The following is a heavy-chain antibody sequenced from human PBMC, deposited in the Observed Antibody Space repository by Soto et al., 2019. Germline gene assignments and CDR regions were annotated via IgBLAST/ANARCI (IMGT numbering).Heavy chain of an antibody. J-gene: IGHJ4*02. V-gene: IGHV6-1*01. CDR3: VRLVGNSWLDH. CDR1: GDSVSSNGAV. CDR2: TYYRSQWHY. Sequence: SQTLSLTCAISGDSVSSNGAVWNWIRQSPSRGLEWLGRTYYRSQWHYEYAVFVQSRISIDPDTSKNQFSLQLNSVTPEDTAVYYCVRLVGNSWLDHWGQGTLVTVSS. D-gene: IGHD3-9*01.